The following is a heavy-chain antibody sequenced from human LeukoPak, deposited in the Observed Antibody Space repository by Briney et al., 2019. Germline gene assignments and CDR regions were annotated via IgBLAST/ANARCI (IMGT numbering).Heavy chain of an antibody. J-gene: IGHJ5*02. CDR1: GGSISSGSYY. Sequence: SETLSLTCTVSGGSISSGSYYWSWLRQPAGKGLEWIGRICTSGSTNYNPSLKSRVTISVDTSKNQFSLKLSSVTAADTAVYYCARRPGWFDPWGQGTLVTVSS. CDR2: ICTSGST. CDR3: ARRPGWFDP. V-gene: IGHV4-61*02. D-gene: IGHD1-14*01.